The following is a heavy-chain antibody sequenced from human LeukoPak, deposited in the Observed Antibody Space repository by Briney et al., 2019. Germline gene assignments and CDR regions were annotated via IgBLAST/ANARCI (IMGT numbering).Heavy chain of an antibody. J-gene: IGHJ3*02. CDR1: GFTFSDHY. D-gene: IGHD3-10*01. V-gene: IGHV3-72*01. CDR3: ARAQEGFGYDAFDI. Sequence: GGSLRLSCAASGFTFSDHYMDWVRQAPGKGLEWVGRTRNKANSYTTEYAASVKGRFTISRDDSKNSLYLQMNGLKTEDTAVYYCARAQEGFGYDAFDIWGQGTMVTVSS. CDR2: TRNKANSYTT.